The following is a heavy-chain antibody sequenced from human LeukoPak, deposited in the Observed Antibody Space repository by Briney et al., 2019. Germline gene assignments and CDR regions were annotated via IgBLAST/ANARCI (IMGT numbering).Heavy chain of an antibody. CDR3: ARELTIFGVVMDWFDP. Sequence: PSETLSLTCTVSGGSISSYYWSWIGQPAGKGLEWIGRIYTSGSTNYTPSLKSRVTMSVDTSKNQFSLKLSSVTAADTAVYYCARELTIFGVVMDWFDPWGQGTLVTVSS. V-gene: IGHV4-4*07. J-gene: IGHJ5*02. CDR1: GGSISSYY. CDR2: IYTSGST. D-gene: IGHD3-3*01.